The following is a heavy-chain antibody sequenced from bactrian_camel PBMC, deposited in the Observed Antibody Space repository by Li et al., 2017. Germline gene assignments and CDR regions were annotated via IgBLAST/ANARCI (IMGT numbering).Heavy chain of an antibody. J-gene: IGHJ4*01. CDR2: IDSDDSL. D-gene: IGHD2*01. Sequence: HVQLVESGGGMVQAGGSLRPSCAASGYSFSRYCMAWFRQAPGKEREAVATIDSDDSLSYPDSVKGRFTISRDNAKNTLYLQLSDLKPEDTAMYYCSKARAPHTVSFSDDHLRGQGTQVTVS. V-gene: IGHV3S57*01. CDR1: GYSFSRYC. CDR3: SKARAPHTVSFSDDHL.